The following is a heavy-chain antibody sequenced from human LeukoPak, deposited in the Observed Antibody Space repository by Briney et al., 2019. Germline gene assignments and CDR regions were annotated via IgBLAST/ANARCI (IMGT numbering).Heavy chain of an antibody. CDR3: ARDSGSSLADYYYGMDV. V-gene: IGHV1-69*13. CDR1: GGTFSSYA. Sequence: SVKVSCKASGGTFSSYAISWVRQAPGQGLEWMGGIIPIFGTANYAQKFQGRVTITADESTSTAYMELSSLRSEDTAVYYCARDSGSSLADYYYGMDVWGQGTTVTVSS. D-gene: IGHD1-26*01. J-gene: IGHJ6*02. CDR2: IIPIFGTA.